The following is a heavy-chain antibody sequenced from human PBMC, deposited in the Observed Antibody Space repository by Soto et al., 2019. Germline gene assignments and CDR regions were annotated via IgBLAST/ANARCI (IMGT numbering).Heavy chain of an antibody. J-gene: IGHJ6*02. CDR3: AGEMYSSPYYYYYGMDV. V-gene: IGHV3-53*01. CDR1: GFTVSSNY. CDR2: IYSGGST. D-gene: IGHD6-13*01. Sequence: GGSLRLSCAAAGFTVSSNYMSWVRQAPGKGLEWVSVIYSGGSTYYADSVKGRFTISRDNSKNTLYLQMNSLRAEDTAVYYCAGEMYSSPYYYYYGMDVWGQGTTVTVSS.